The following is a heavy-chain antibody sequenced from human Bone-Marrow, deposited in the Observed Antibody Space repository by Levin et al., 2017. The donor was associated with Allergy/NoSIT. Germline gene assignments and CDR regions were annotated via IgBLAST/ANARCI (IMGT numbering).Heavy chain of an antibody. CDR1: GFTFSSYW. CDR3: AREGWGSLLDH. V-gene: IGHV3-7*04. J-gene: IGHJ4*02. D-gene: IGHD6-19*01. Sequence: GGSLRLSCAASGFTFSSYWMTWVRQAPGKGLEWVAHIKEDGSVKDYVDSVKGRFTISRDNAKNSLYLQMNSLRAEDTALYYCAREGWGSLLDHWGQGTLVTVSS. CDR2: IKEDGSVK.